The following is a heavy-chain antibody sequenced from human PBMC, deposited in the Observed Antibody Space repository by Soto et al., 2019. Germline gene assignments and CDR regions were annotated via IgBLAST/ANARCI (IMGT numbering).Heavy chain of an antibody. CDR3: TRGPYGTGGDYYYGMDV. CDR1: GLTVSSNY. V-gene: IGHV3-53*01. J-gene: IGHJ6*02. Sequence: EVQLVESGGGLVQPGGSLRLSCAVSGLTVSSNYMSWVRQAPGEGLEWVSVIYSGGSTFYADSVKGRFTISRDSSKNTLYVQMNSLRAEDTAVYYCTRGPYGTGGDYYYGMDVWGQGTTVTVSS. CDR2: IYSGGST. D-gene: IGHD3-10*01.